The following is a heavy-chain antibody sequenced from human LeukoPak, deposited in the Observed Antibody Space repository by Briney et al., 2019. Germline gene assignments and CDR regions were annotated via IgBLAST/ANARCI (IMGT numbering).Heavy chain of an antibody. J-gene: IGHJ4*02. CDR2: ISYDGSNK. CDR1: GFTFSSYG. D-gene: IGHD3-22*01. V-gene: IGHV3-30*03. CDR3: ASRTYYYDSSGYYWPDY. Sequence: GGSLRLSCAASGFTFSSYGMHWVRQAPGMGLEWVAVISYDGSNKYYADSVKGRFTISRDNAKNSLYLQMNSLRAEDTAVYFCASRTYYYDSSGYYWPDYWGQGTLVTVSS.